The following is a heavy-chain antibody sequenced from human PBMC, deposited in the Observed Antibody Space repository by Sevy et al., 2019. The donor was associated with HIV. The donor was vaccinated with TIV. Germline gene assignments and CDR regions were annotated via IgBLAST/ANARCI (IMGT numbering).Heavy chain of an antibody. CDR3: ARALADWGTLHYST. V-gene: IGHV3-7*03. Sequence: GGSLRLSCAASGFTFATYWMTWVRQAPGKGLEWVAYIKQAGTDKYYVDSVRGRFAISRDNAKNSLYLHMSGLRAEDTAVYYCARALADWGTLHYSTWGRGTLVTVSS. CDR2: IKQAGTDK. CDR1: GFTFATYW. D-gene: IGHD3-3*01. J-gene: IGHJ4*02.